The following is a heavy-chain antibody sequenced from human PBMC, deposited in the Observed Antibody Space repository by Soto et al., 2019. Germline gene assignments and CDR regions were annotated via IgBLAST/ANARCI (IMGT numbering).Heavy chain of an antibody. CDR3: ARDRGVARGWFDP. CDR1: GFTFTSYA. J-gene: IGHJ5*02. V-gene: IGHV3-23*01. D-gene: IGHD5-12*01. Sequence: EVQLLESGGGLVQPGGSLRLSCAASGFTFTSYAMTWVRQAPGKGLEWVSVVIGSGSRTYYADSVKDRFTISRDNFKNTVYLQMNSLRAEDTAVYYCARDRGVARGWFDPWGQGTLVTVSS. CDR2: VIGSGSRT.